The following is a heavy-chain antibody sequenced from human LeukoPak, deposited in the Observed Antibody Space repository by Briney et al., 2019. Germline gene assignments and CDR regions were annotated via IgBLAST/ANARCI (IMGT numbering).Heavy chain of an antibody. CDR2: ISAYNGNT. Sequence: ASVKVSCKASGYTFTSYGISWVRQAPGQGLEWMGWISAYNGNTNYAQKLQGRVTMTTDTSTSTAYMELRSLRSDDTAVYYCARDRSSSSVNFWSGYRGRLFFDYWGQGTLVTVSS. CDR1: GYTFTSYG. CDR3: ARDRSSSSVNFWSGYRGRLFFDY. V-gene: IGHV1-18*01. D-gene: IGHD3-3*01. J-gene: IGHJ4*02.